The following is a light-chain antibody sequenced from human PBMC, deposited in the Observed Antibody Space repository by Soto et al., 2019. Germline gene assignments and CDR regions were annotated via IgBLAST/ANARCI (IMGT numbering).Light chain of an antibody. CDR2: GAS. CDR3: QHYDNWPPWT. J-gene: IGKJ1*01. V-gene: IGKV3-15*01. CDR1: QSVSNN. Sequence: EIIMTQSPATLSVSPGEIATLSCRASQSVSNNLAWYQQKPGQAPRLLIYGASTRANDIPARFSGSGSGTEFTLTIRSLQSEDIAGYYCQHYDNWPPWTFGQGTKVEI.